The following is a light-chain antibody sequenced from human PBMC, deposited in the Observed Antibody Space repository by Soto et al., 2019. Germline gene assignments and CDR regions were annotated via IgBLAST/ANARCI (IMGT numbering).Light chain of an antibody. J-gene: IGKJ4*01. Sequence: EIVMTQSPATLSVSPGERATLSCRASQSVSGNLAWYQQKPGQAPRLLIYGISTRATAIPARFSGSGSGTEFTLTISSLQSEDFAVSYCQQYNNWPLTFGGGTNVETK. CDR1: QSVSGN. CDR2: GIS. V-gene: IGKV3-15*01. CDR3: QQYNNWPLT.